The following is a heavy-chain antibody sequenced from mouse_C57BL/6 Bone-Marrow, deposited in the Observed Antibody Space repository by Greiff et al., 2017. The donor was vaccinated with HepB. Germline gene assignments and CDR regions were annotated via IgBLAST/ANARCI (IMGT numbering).Heavy chain of an antibody. D-gene: IGHD1-1*01. V-gene: IGHV5-6*02. CDR3: ARRVVNYYGSSYYYAMDY. CDR2: ISSGGSYT. CDR1: GFTFSSYG. Sequence: EVKLMESGGDLVKPGGSLKLSCAASGFTFSSYGMSWVRQTPDKRLEWVATISSGGSYTYYPDSVKGRFTISRDNAKNTLYLKMSSLKSEDTAMYYCARRVVNYYGSSYYYAMDYWGQGTSVTVSS. J-gene: IGHJ4*01.